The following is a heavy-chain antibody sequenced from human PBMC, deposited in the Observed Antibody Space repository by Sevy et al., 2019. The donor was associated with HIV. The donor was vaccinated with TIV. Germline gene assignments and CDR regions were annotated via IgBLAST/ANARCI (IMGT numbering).Heavy chain of an antibody. CDR2: ISTSSGFT. D-gene: IGHD5-18*01. Sequence: GGSLRLSCTASGFSFSDYYMSWVRQAPGKGLEWISYISTSSGFTDYEDSVKGRFTISRDNATNSLYLQMNSLRAEDTAVYFCARVRYNYGQKYFDYWGQGTLVTVSS. J-gene: IGHJ4*02. V-gene: IGHV3-11*06. CDR3: ARVRYNYGQKYFDY. CDR1: GFSFSDYY.